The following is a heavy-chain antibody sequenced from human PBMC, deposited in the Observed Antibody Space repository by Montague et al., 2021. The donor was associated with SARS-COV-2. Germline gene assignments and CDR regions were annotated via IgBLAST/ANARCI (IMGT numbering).Heavy chain of an antibody. CDR2: ISYGGIA. D-gene: IGHD4-11*01. CDR1: GVSTTSTNW. V-gene: IGHV4-4*02. Sequence: SETLSLTCAVSGVSTTSTNWWSLVRQPPGKGLEWIGEISYGGIATXNPXLKSRATISMDRSRNLFSLKLSSVTAADTAIYYCAGKVLTVPADYWGQGTLVTVS. CDR3: AGKVLTVPADY. J-gene: IGHJ4*02.